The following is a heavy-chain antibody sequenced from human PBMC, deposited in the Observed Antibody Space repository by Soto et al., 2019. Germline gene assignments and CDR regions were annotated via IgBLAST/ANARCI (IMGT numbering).Heavy chain of an antibody. CDR2: IWYDGSNK. D-gene: IGHD1-26*01. J-gene: IGHJ1*01. Sequence: QVQLVESGGGVVQPGRSLRLSCAASGFTFNSYGMHWVRQAPGKGLEWVAVIWYDGSNKYYADSVKGRFTITRNNSKNTLKLQMNSLRAEDTAVYYCARDVRTGSYYVYFQHWGQGTLVTVSS. CDR1: GFTFNSYG. CDR3: ARDVRTGSYYVYFQH. V-gene: IGHV3-33*01.